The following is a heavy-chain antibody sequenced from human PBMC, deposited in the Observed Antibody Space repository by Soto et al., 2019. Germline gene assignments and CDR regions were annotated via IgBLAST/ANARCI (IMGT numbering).Heavy chain of an antibody. CDR2: IYDSGST. V-gene: IGHV4-59*01. Sequence: PLETLSLTCTVSGGSISSYYWSWIRQSPGKGLEWIGYIYDSGSTNYSPSLKSRVTISLDTFKNQFSLKLRSVTAADTAMYYCARDVNYYGSSGRAFDFWGQGTMVTVSS. CDR3: ARDVNYYGSSGRAFDF. CDR1: GGSISSYY. D-gene: IGHD3-22*01. J-gene: IGHJ3*01.